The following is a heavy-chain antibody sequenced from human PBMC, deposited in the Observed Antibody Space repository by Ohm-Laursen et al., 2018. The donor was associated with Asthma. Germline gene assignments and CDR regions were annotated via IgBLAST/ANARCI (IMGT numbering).Heavy chain of an antibody. J-gene: IGHJ6*02. CDR3: ARFGRDYRSHGLDV. Sequence: SLRLSCSASGLSLSTYWMTWVRQGPGKGPEWVAHIKEDGSETSYLDSLKGRMTISGDNAKNSVYLQMNSLRAEDTAVYYCARFGRDYRSHGLDVWGQGTTVTVSS. CDR1: GLSLSTYW. V-gene: IGHV3-7*05. CDR2: IKEDGSET. D-gene: IGHD4-11*01.